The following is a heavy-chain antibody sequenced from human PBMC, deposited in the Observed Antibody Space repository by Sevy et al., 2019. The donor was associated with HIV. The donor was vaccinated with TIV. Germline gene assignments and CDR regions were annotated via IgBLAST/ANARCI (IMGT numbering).Heavy chain of an antibody. CDR1: GFTFSSYA. D-gene: IGHD3-22*01. CDR2: ISYDGSNK. Sequence: GGSLRLSCAASGFTFSSYAMHWVRQAPGKGLEWVAVISYDGSNKYYADSVKGRFTISRDNSKNTLYLQMNSLRAEDTTVYYCARDRDSSRGPYYYYGMDVWGQGTTVTVSS. J-gene: IGHJ6*02. CDR3: ARDRDSSRGPYYYYGMDV. V-gene: IGHV3-30*04.